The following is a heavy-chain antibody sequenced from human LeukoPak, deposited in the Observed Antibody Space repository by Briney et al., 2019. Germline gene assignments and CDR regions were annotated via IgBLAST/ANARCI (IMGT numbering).Heavy chain of an antibody. CDR1: GHTFTGYY. D-gene: IGHD3-3*01. CDR3: ARRLFGVAGALGY. J-gene: IGHJ4*02. CDR2: INPNSGGT. Sequence: ASVKVSYKASGHTFTGYYMHWVRQAPGQGLEWMGWINPNSGGTNYAQKFQGRVTMTRDTSISTAYMELSRLRSDDTAVYYCARRLFGVAGALGYWGQGTLVTVSS. V-gene: IGHV1-2*02.